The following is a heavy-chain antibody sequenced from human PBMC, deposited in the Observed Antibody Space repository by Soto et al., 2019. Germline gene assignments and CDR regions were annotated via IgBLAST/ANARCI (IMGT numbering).Heavy chain of an antibody. CDR1: GFTFSSYA. Sequence: GGSLRLSCAASGFTFSSYAMSWVRQAPGKGLEWVSTITGSGVNTHYADSVKGRFTISRDNSKNRLFLQMNSLRVEDTAVYFCARDQKDRYCGGGSCYFYYGMDVWGQGTTVTVSS. J-gene: IGHJ6*02. CDR2: ITGSGVNT. V-gene: IGHV3-23*01. D-gene: IGHD2-15*01. CDR3: ARDQKDRYCGGGSCYFYYGMDV.